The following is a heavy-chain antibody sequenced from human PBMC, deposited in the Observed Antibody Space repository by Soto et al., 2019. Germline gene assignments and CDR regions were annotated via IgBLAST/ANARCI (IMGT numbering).Heavy chain of an antibody. CDR2: IRSRTGST. CDR1: GFRFSDYY. V-gene: IGHV3-11*05. J-gene: IGHJ4*02. D-gene: IGHD5-12*01. Sequence: QVQLVESGGGLVKPGGSLRLSRAASGFRFSDYYMSWVRQAPGKGLEWVSSIRSRTGSTNYADSVQGRFTISRDNGKNSLYLQVNSLRAEDTAVYFCAREGVGGYSGSGAPFDYWGQGTLVTVSS. CDR3: AREGVGGYSGSGAPFDY.